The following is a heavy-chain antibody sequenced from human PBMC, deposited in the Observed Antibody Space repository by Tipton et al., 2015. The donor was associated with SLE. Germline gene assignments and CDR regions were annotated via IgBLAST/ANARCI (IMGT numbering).Heavy chain of an antibody. V-gene: IGHV4-34*01. CDR2: IYYSGST. CDR1: GGSFSGYY. Sequence: TLSLTCAVYGGSFSGYYWSWIRQPPGKGLEWIGSIYYSGSTYYNPSLKSRVTISADTSKNQFSLKLSSVTAADTAVYYCARGLYYYDSSGYPGYWGQGTLVTVSS. CDR3: ARGLYYYDSSGYPGY. D-gene: IGHD3-22*01. J-gene: IGHJ4*02.